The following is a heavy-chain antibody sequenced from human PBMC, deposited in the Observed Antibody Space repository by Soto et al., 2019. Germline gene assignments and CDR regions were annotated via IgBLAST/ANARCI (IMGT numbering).Heavy chain of an antibody. D-gene: IGHD1-1*01. Sequence: QVHLVQSGAEVKKPGASGKVSCKGSGYGFTTYGITWVRQAPGQGLEWMAWISAHNGNTNYAQKLQGRVTVTRETSTSPAYMELRSLRSDDTAVYYCARGRYGDYWGQGALVTVSS. J-gene: IGHJ4*02. CDR3: ARGRYGDY. CDR1: GYGFTTYG. CDR2: ISAHNGNT. V-gene: IGHV1-18*01.